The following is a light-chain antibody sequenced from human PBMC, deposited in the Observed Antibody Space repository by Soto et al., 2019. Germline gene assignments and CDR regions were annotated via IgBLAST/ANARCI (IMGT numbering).Light chain of an antibody. CDR1: QSVSNNY. Sequence: EFVLTQSPGTLSLSXGEXXXXSXXASQSVSNNYLAWYQQKPGQAPRLLIYGASNRATGIPDRLSGSGSGTDFTLTINSLEPEDFAVYYCQQRNYWPITFGQGTRLENK. J-gene: IGKJ5*01. CDR3: QQRNYWPIT. V-gene: IGKV3D-20*02. CDR2: GAS.